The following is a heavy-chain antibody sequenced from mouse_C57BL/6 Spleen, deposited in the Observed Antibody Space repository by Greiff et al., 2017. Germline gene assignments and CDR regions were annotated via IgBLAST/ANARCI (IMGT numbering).Heavy chain of an antibody. CDR2: IRNKANGYTT. J-gene: IGHJ4*01. D-gene: IGHD1-1*01. CDR3: ARYMGGRGYYAMDY. CDR1: GFTFTDYY. V-gene: IGHV7-3*01. Sequence: EVQLVESGGGLVQPGGSLSLSCAASGFTFTDYYMSWVRQPPGKALEWLGFIRNKANGYTTEYSASVKGRFTISRDNSQSILYLQMNALRAEDSATYYCARYMGGRGYYAMDYWGQGTSVTVSS.